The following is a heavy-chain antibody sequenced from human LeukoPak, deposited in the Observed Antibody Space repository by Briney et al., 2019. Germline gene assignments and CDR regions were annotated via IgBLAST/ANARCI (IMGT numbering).Heavy chain of an antibody. Sequence: GGSLRLSCAASGFNFRGYGMHWVRQAPGKGLEWVTFIHYDGRNQYYADSVKGRFTISRDNSKNTLYLQMNSLRPEDTAVYYCAKAAYDSSGSWYYFDYWGQGTLVTVFS. CDR3: AKAAYDSSGSWYYFDY. D-gene: IGHD3-22*01. J-gene: IGHJ4*02. V-gene: IGHV3-30*02. CDR2: IHYDGRNQ. CDR1: GFNFRGYG.